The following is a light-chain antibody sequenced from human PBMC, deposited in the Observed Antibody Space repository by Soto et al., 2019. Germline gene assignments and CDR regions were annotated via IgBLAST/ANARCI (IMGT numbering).Light chain of an antibody. CDR3: MQALQSPRT. CDR1: QSLLHTNTYNY. Sequence: DLVMPQSPLSLPVTPGEPASISCRSSQSLLHTNTYNYLDWYLQKPRQSPQLLIYLGSNRASGVPDRFGGSGSGTNFTLKISRVEAEDVGVYYCMQALQSPRTFGRGTKVDIK. V-gene: IGKV2-28*01. J-gene: IGKJ1*01. CDR2: LGS.